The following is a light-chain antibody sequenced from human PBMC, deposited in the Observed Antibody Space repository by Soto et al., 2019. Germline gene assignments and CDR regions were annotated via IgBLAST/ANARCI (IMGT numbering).Light chain of an antibody. V-gene: IGKV1-5*03. J-gene: IGKJ1*01. CDR3: QQYNKYWT. CDR1: QSIGDL. Sequence: DITMTQSPATRSASVGHRVTITFRASQSIGDLLAWYQQKPGEAAKLLIYKASRLERGVPSRFSGSESGKLFILTITSLQADDFATYYCQQYNKYWTFGQGTKVDIK. CDR2: KAS.